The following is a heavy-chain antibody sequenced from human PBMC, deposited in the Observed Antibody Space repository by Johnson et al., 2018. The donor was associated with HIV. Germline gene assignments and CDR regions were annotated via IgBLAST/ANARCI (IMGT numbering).Heavy chain of an antibody. Sequence: QVLLVESGGGVVQPGGSLRLSCAASGFSFGDYAMHWVRQAPGKGLEWVAVISFDGSNKYYADSVKGRFTISRDNSKNTLYLQMNSLRAEDTAVYYCARDPRYYGSGDAFDIWGQGTMVTVSS. V-gene: IGHV3-30-3*01. CDR3: ARDPRYYGSGDAFDI. CDR1: GFSFGDYA. CDR2: ISFDGSNK. D-gene: IGHD3-10*01. J-gene: IGHJ3*02.